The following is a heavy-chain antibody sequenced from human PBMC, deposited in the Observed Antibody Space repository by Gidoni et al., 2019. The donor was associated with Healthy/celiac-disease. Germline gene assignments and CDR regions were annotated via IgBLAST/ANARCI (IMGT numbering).Heavy chain of an antibody. Sequence: QVQLVESGGGVVQPGRSLRLSFAASGFTFSSYGMHWVRQAPGKGLAWVAVISYDGSNKYYEDSVKGRFTISRDNSKNTLYLQMNSLRAEDTAVYYCAKDYYGSGSVAGYFDYWGQGTLVTVSS. CDR1: GFTFSSYG. J-gene: IGHJ4*02. CDR2: ISYDGSNK. CDR3: AKDYYGSGSVAGYFDY. V-gene: IGHV3-30*18. D-gene: IGHD3-10*01.